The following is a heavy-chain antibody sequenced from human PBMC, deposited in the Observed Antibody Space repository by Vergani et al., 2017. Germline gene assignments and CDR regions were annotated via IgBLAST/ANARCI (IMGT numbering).Heavy chain of an antibody. J-gene: IGHJ5*02. CDR1: GGTFSSYA. CDR3: ARGGRLRLNNYFDP. CDR2: MNPNSGNT. Sequence: QVQLVQSGAEVKKPGSSVKVSCKASGGTFSSYAISWVRQAPGQGLEWMGWMNPNSGNTGYAQKFQGRVTITADESTRTAYMELSSLRSEDTAVYYCARGGRLRLNNYFDPWRQGTLVTVSS. D-gene: IGHD5-12*01. V-gene: IGHV1-69*01.